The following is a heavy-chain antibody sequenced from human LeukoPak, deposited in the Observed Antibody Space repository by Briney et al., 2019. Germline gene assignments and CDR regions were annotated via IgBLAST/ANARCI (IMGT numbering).Heavy chain of an antibody. CDR1: GFPFSHYA. V-gene: IGHV3-23*01. D-gene: IGHD6-19*01. J-gene: IGHJ6*02. Sequence: GGSLRLSCAASGFPFSHYAMSWARQAPGKGLEWVSVISTSGGTTDYADSVKGRFTISRDNSQNTVYLQMNSLRAEDTAVYYCAKGGWMDAWGRGTTVTVSS. CDR3: AKGGWMDA. CDR2: ISTSGGTT.